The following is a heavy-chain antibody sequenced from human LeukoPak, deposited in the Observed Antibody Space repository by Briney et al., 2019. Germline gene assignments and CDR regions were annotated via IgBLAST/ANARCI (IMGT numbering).Heavy chain of an antibody. J-gene: IGHJ5*02. D-gene: IGHD3-10*02. V-gene: IGHV1-46*02. CDR2: INPSGGVI. CDR1: GYAFNSYH. Sequence: ASVKLACKTSGYAFNSYHVHWVRQAPGQGLEWMGVINPSGGVITYAQKFQGRVNMTGDTSTKTVYMDLRSLRSADTAIYYCARCGYNFRGSYSGSWGQGTLVTVSS. CDR3: ARCGYNFRGSYSGS.